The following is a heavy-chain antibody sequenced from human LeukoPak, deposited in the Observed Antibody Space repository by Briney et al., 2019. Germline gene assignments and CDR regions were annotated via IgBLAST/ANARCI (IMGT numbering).Heavy chain of an antibody. V-gene: IGHV3-7*01. CDR3: AREGGRGIAARRYDY. Sequence: PGGSLRLSCAASGFTFSSYWMSWVRQAPGKGLEWVANIKQDGSEKYYVDSVKGRFTISRDNAKNSLYLQMNSLRAEDTAVYYCAREGGRGIAARRYDYWGQGTLVTVSS. CDR2: IKQDGSEK. CDR1: GFTFSSYW. J-gene: IGHJ4*02. D-gene: IGHD6-6*01.